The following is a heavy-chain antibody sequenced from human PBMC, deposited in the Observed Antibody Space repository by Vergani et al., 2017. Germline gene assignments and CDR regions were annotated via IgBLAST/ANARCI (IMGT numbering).Heavy chain of an antibody. CDR2: ISKDGTHD. D-gene: IGHD3-22*01. CDR3: ARDGTDICVSSGDYSHVLYY. CDR1: GFGFKNFA. V-gene: IGHV3-30*03. J-gene: IGHJ4*02. Sequence: QVSLVESGGGVVQPGRSLTLTCSASGFGFKNFAMHWVRQAPGKGLEWVATISKDGTHDYYEPSVRGRFAVSRDNFKNTMYLQMDRLTTDDTAVYFCARDGTDICVSSGDYSHVLYYWGQGILGTVSS.